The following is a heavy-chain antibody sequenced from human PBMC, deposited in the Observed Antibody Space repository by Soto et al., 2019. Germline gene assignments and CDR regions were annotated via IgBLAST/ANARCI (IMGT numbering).Heavy chain of an antibody. Sequence: QVHLVQSGAEVKKPGSSVKVSCKASGGNFRSESINWVRQAPGQGLEWMGGIIPFFGTSDYAQKFQGRRTITVEESTTTAYMALSSLRSQDTAVYYCAWGHEFGGNSDASDNWGQGTMVLVSS. D-gene: IGHD2-21*02. V-gene: IGHV1-69*12. CDR3: AWGHEFGGNSDASDN. CDR1: GGNFRSES. J-gene: IGHJ3*02. CDR2: IIPFFGTS.